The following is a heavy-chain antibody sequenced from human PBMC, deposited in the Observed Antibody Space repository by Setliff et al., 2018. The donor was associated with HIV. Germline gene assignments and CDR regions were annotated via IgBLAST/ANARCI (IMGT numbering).Heavy chain of an antibody. J-gene: IGHJ6*03. CDR1: GDTFNNYA. CDR2: ILPVSGAA. CDR3: VNLPFFYYYYVDV. V-gene: IGHV1-69*13. Sequence: SVKVSCKASGDTFNNYAIGWVRQAPGQGLEWMGGILPVSGAANYAQKFQGRVTITADESTATFYMEMSTLRSEDTAVYYCVNLPFFYYYYVDVWGEGTPVTVSS.